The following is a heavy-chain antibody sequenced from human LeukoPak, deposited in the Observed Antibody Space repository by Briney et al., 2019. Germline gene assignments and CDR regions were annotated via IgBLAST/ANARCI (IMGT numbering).Heavy chain of an antibody. J-gene: IGHJ4*02. CDR3: AKGSNFDWDYYFDY. V-gene: IGHV3-9*01. Sequence: PGGSLRLSCAASGFTFDDYAMHWVRQAPGKGLEWVSGISWNNGSIGYADSVKGRFTISRDNAKNSLYLQMNSLRAEDTALYYCAKGSNFDWDYYFDYWGQGTLVTVSS. CDR1: GFTFDDYA. CDR2: ISWNNGSI. D-gene: IGHD3-9*01.